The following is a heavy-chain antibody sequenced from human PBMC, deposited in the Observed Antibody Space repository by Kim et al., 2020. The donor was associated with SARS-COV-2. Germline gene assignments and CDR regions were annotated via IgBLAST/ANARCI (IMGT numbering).Heavy chain of an antibody. D-gene: IGHD3-9*01. J-gene: IGHJ6*02. CDR3: ATRGGGYDILTGYLYTYFYAMDV. V-gene: IGHV3-23*01. Sequence: GGSLRLSCVTSGFTFSAFAMNWVRQAPGKGLEWVSGINSNGENSNYAGSVQGRFTISRDNSQNMLNLEMHSLRAEDTAIYYCATRGGGYDILTGYLYTYFYAMDVWGQGTTVTVSS. CDR1: GFTFSAFA. CDR2: INSNGENS.